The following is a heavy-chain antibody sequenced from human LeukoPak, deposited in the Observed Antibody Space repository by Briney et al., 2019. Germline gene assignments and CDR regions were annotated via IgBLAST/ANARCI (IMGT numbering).Heavy chain of an antibody. D-gene: IGHD2-2*01. V-gene: IGHV3-21*01. CDR2: ISTGGDNK. CDR3: ARSFCTSASCSKGYYYRVLDV. Sequence: GGSLRLSCAAPGFTFSRYAMNWVRQVPGKGLEWVSYISTGGDNKFYSGSLKGRFTVSRDNAKSSLFLQMDSLRAEDTAVYYCARSFCTSASCSKGYYYRVLDVWGQGTTVTVSS. CDR1: GFTFSRYA. J-gene: IGHJ6*02.